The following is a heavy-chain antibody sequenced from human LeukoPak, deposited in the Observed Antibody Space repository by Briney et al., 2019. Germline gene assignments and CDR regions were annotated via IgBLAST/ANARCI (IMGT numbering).Heavy chain of an antibody. D-gene: IGHD4-17*01. J-gene: IGHJ4*02. CDR1: GLTFSNYW. V-gene: IGHV3-7*05. CDR3: ARGRLRFDY. CDR2: IKQDGSEK. Sequence: GGSLRLSCAASGLTFSNYWVTWVRQAPGKGLEWVANIKQDGSEKDYVDSVKGRYTISRDNAKNSLYLQMNSLRAEDTAVYYCARGRLRFDYWGQGTLVTVSS.